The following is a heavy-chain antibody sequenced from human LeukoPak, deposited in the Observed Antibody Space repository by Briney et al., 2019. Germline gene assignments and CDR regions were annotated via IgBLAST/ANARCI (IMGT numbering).Heavy chain of an antibody. Sequence: XXXXXCXASGFTFSDYYMSWIRQAPGKGLEWVSYISSSGSTIYYADSVKGRFTISRDNAKNSLYLQMNSLRDEDTAVYYCXXASXQFATTDAFDIWGQGTMVTVSS. CDR1: GFTFSDYY. D-gene: IGHD1-14*01. CDR3: XXASXQFATTDAFDI. J-gene: IGHJ3*02. CDR2: ISSSGSTI. V-gene: IGHV3-11*01.